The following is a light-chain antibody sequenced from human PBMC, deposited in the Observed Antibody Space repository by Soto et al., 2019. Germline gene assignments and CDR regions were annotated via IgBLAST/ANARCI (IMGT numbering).Light chain of an antibody. CDR3: QHYNSYSEA. CDR2: KAS. V-gene: IGKV1-5*03. J-gene: IGKJ1*01. CDR1: QTFSSC. Sequence: DIQMTQSPSTLSGPVGDRVTITCRPSQTFSSCLAWYQQKPGKAPKLLIYKASTLKSGVPSRFSGSGSGTEFTLTISSLQPDDFATYYCQHYNSYSEAFGQGTKVELK.